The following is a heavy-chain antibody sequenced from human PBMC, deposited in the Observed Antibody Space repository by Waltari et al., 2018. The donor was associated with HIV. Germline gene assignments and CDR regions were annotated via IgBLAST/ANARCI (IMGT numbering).Heavy chain of an antibody. Sequence: QLVESGGGLVQPGGSLRLSWGASGFTFRFRGYTTNWVRQAPGKGLEWVSSISRSGSFIYSADAVKGRFTISRDNAKNSLYLQMNSLRTEDTAVYYCAREDYSGYVGHGFDIWGQGTMVTVSS. CDR1: GFTFRFRGYT. D-gene: IGHD4-4*01. V-gene: IGHV3-21*02. CDR3: AREDYSGYVGHGFDI. CDR2: ISRSGSFI. J-gene: IGHJ3*02.